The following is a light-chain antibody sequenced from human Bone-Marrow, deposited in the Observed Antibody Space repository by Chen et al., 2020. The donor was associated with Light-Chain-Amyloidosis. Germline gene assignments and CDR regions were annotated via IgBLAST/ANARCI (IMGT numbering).Light chain of an antibody. CDR1: SSDVGGDNH. J-gene: IGLJ1*01. CDR3: SSYTITNTLV. V-gene: IGLV2-14*01. CDR2: EVT. Sequence: QSALTQPASVSGSPGQSITISCTGTSSDVGGDNHVSWYQQHPDKAPNLMIYEVTNRPSWVPDRFSGSKSDNTASLTSSGLQTEDEADYFCSSYTITNTLVFGSGTRVTVL.